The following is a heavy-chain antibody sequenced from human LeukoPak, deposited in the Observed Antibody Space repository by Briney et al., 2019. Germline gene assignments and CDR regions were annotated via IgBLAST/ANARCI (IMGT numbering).Heavy chain of an antibody. CDR3: ARAGVMGGFDI. J-gene: IGHJ3*02. CDR2: INGGGSDT. CDR1: GFTFRSYY. Sequence: GGSLRLSCAASGFTFRSYYMHWLRQAPGKGLVWVSRINGGGSDTNHADSVKGRFTISRDNAKNTLYLQMNSLRAEDTAVYYCARAGVMGGFDIWGHGTMVTVSS. V-gene: IGHV3-74*01. D-gene: IGHD2-21*01.